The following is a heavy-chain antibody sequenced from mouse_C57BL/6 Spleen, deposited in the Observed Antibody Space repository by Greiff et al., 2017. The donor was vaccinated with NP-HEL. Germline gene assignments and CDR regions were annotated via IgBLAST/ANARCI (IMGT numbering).Heavy chain of an antibody. V-gene: IGHV1-69*01. Sequence: QVQLQQPGAELVMPGASVKLSCKASGYTFTSYWMHWVKQRPGQGLEWIGEIDPSDSYTNYNQKFKGKSPLTVDKSSSTAYMQLSSLTSEDSAVYYCARRATTVVGGYWYFDVWGTGTTVTVSS. CDR2: IDPSDSYT. CDR3: ARRATTVVGGYWYFDV. CDR1: GYTFTSYW. J-gene: IGHJ1*03. D-gene: IGHD1-1*01.